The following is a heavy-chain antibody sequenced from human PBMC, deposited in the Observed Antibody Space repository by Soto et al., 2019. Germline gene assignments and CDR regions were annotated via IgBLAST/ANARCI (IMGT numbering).Heavy chain of an antibody. D-gene: IGHD3-10*01. J-gene: IGHJ3*02. CDR1: GFTFSSYS. V-gene: IGHV3-21*01. CDR3: ASRENYGQWLAPGAFDI. CDR2: ISSSSAYI. Sequence: PGGSLRLSCAASGFTFSSYSMNWVRQAPGKGLEWVSSISSSSAYIYYADSVKGRFTSSRDNAKNSLYLQMNSLRAEDTGVYYCASRENYGQWLAPGAFDIWGQGTMVTVSS.